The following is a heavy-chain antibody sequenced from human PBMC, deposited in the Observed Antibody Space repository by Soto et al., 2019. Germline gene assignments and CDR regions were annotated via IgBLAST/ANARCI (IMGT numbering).Heavy chain of an antibody. J-gene: IGHJ6*02. CDR2: IYSGGST. CDR3: ARDTGIAAAGDYGMDV. CDR1: GFTVSSNY. V-gene: IGHV3-53*01. Sequence: GGSLRLSCAASGFTVSSNYMGWVRQAPGKGLEWVSVIYSGGSTYYADSVKGRFTISRDNSKNTLYLQMNSLRAEDTAVYYCARDTGIAAAGDYGMDVWGQGTTVTVSS. D-gene: IGHD6-13*01.